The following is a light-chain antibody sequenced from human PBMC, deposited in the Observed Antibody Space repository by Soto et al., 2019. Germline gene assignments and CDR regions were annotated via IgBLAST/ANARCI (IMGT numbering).Light chain of an antibody. V-gene: IGKV1-5*01. J-gene: IGKJ1*01. CDR2: HAS. Sequence: DIQMTQSPSTLSASIGDRVTITCRASQTINNWLAWYQQKPGKAPNLLIYHASNLETGVPSRFSGSAFGSEFTLPLSSPPTDDFATYYCQHYNSYPWTVGQGTKVEIK. CDR3: QHYNSYPWT. CDR1: QTINNW.